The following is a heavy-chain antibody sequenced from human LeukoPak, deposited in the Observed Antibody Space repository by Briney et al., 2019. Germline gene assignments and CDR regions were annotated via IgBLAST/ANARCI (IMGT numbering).Heavy chain of an antibody. CDR3: ARPSRTGSGWDAFDI. Sequence: SETLSLTCTVSGGSVSNYYWSWIRQPPGKELEWIGYIYYSGSTNYNPSLTGRVTISVDTSKNQFSLNLSSVTAADTAMYYCARPSRTGSGWDAFDIWGQGTMVTVSS. J-gene: IGHJ3*02. CDR2: IYYSGST. CDR1: GGSVSNYY. V-gene: IGHV4-59*08. D-gene: IGHD3-22*01.